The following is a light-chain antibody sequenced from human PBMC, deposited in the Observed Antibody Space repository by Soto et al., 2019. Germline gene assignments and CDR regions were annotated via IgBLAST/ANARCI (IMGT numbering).Light chain of an antibody. CDR1: QSISSR. CDR2: KAS. CDR3: QQYNSYWP. V-gene: IGKV1-5*03. Sequence: DIQMTQSPSTLSASVGDRVTITCRASQSISSRLAWYQQKPGKAPKVLIYKASSLESGVPSRLSGSGSGTEFTRTISSLQPDDFATYYCQQYNSYWPFGQGTKVEIK. J-gene: IGKJ1*01.